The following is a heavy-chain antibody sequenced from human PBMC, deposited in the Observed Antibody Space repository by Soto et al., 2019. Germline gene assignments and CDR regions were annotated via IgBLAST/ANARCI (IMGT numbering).Heavy chain of an antibody. V-gene: IGHV1-69*04. J-gene: IGHJ4*02. CDR3: ARDPFGYGDDY. D-gene: IGHD4-17*01. CDR1: GGTFSSYT. CDR2: ISPILGIT. Sequence: GASVKVSCKASGGTFSSYTISWVRQAPGQGLEWMGRISPILGITNYAQKFQGRVTITTDKSTSTAYMELRSLRSDDPAVYYCARDPFGYGDDYWGQGTLVTVSS.